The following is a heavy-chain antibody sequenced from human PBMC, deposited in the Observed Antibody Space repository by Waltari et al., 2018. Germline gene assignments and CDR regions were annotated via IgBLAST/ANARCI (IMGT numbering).Heavy chain of an antibody. CDR1: GYSISSGYY. V-gene: IGHV4-38-2*01. Sequence: QVQLQESGPGLVKPSETLSLTCAVSGYSISSGYYWGWIRQPPGKGLEWIGSIYHSGSTYYNPSLKSRVTRAVDTSKNQFSLKLSSVTAADTAVYYCARQRQQWLVRGGDAFDIWGQGTMVTVSS. CDR2: IYHSGST. D-gene: IGHD6-19*01. J-gene: IGHJ3*02. CDR3: ARQRQQWLVRGGDAFDI.